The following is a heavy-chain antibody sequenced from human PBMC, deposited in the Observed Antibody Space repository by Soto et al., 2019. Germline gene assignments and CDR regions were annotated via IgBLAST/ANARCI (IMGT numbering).Heavy chain of an antibody. CDR1: GFTFSSYA. Sequence: GGSLRLSCAASGFTFSSYAMSWVRQAPGKGLEWVSAISGSGGSTYYADSVKGRFTISRDNSKNTLYLQMNSLRAEDTAVYYCTRQRGYCSGGSCYSHRGMDVWGQGTTVTVSS. J-gene: IGHJ6*02. V-gene: IGHV3-23*01. CDR2: ISGSGGST. D-gene: IGHD2-15*01. CDR3: TRQRGYCSGGSCYSHRGMDV.